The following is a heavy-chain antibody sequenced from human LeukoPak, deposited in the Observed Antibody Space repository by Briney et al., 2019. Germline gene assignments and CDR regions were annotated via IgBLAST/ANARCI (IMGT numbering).Heavy chain of an antibody. D-gene: IGHD3-10*01. Sequence: GGSLRLSCVASGFTVSSNYMTWVRQAPGKGLEWVSVVYSVGSTYYADSVRGRFTISRDNSKNTLYLHMNSLRAEDTAVYYCATSPLAGSWGQGTLVTVSS. V-gene: IGHV3-53*01. CDR2: VYSVGST. CDR1: GFTVSSNY. CDR3: ATSPLAGS. J-gene: IGHJ4*02.